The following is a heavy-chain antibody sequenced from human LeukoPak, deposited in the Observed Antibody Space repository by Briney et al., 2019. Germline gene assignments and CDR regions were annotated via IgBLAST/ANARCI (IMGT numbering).Heavy chain of an antibody. J-gene: IGHJ4*02. Sequence: GASVKVSCKASGGTFSSYAISWVRQAPGQGLEWMGGIIPIFGTANYAQKFQGRVTITTDETTSTAYMELSSLRSEDTAVYYCARARLGELYYFDYWGQGTLVTVSS. CDR2: IIPIFGTA. CDR3: ARARLGELYYFDY. D-gene: IGHD3-16*01. V-gene: IGHV1-69*05. CDR1: GGTFSSYA.